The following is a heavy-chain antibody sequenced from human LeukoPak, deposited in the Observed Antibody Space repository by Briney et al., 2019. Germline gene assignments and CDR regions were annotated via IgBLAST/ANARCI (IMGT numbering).Heavy chain of an antibody. CDR3: ARVWALMFFDY. CDR2: INAGNGNT. CDR1: GYTFTSYA. J-gene: IGHJ4*02. D-gene: IGHD3-10*01. Sequence: ASVKVSCKASGYTFTSYAMHWVRQAPGQRLEWMGWINAGNGNTKYSQKLQGRVTITRDTSASTAYMELSSLRSEDTAVYYCARVWALMFFDYWGQGTLVTVSS. V-gene: IGHV1-3*01.